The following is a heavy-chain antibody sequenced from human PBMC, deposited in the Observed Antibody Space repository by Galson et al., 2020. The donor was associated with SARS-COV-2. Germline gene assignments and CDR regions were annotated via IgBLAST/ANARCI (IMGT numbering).Heavy chain of an antibody. J-gene: IGHJ4*02. CDR2: IDPSDSYN. V-gene: IGHV5-10-1*01. CDR1: GYNFTNYW. D-gene: IGHD3-10*01. Sequence: GESLKISCKGSGYNFTNYWINWVRQMPGKGPEWMGRIDPSDSYNSYSPSFQGHVTISADKSISTAYLQWSSLKASDTAMYYCARQTRIGGMVRGAIIPAHFDYWGQGTPVTVSS. CDR3: ARQTRIGGMVRGAIIPAHFDY.